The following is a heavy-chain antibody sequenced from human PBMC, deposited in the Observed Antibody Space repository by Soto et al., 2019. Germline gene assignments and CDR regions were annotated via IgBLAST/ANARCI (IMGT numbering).Heavy chain of an antibody. CDR1: GFSLSTSGVG. V-gene: IGHV2-5*02. CDR3: AHRRPGTDFDY. D-gene: IGHD2-2*01. J-gene: IGHJ4*02. CDR2: IYWDDDK. Sequence: QITLKESGPTLVKPTQTLTLTCTLPGFSLSTSGVGVGWIRQPPGKTLEWLALIYWDDDKRYSPSLKSRPTITKNTPKSQLVLTMTNMDPMDTATYYCAHRRPGTDFDYWGQGTLVTVSS.